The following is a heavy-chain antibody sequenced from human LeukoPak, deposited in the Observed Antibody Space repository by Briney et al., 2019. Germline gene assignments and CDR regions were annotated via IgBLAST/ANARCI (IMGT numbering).Heavy chain of an antibody. D-gene: IGHD3-22*01. Sequence: ASVKVSCKASGYTFTGYYMHWVRQAPGQGLGWMGWINPNSGGTNYAQKFQGRVTMARDPSISTAYMELSRLRSDDTAVYYCASLLTGRYYDSSGIDYWGQGTLVTVSS. V-gene: IGHV1-2*02. CDR2: INPNSGGT. CDR3: ASLLTGRYYDSSGIDY. J-gene: IGHJ4*02. CDR1: GYTFTGYY.